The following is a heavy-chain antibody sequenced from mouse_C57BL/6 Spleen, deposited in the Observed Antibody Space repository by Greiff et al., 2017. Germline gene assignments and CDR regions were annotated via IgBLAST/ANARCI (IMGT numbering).Heavy chain of an antibody. Sequence: EVQGVESGGDLVKPGGSLKLSCAASGFTFSSYGMSWVRQTPDKRLEWVATISSGGSYTYYPDSVKGRFTISRDNAKNTRYLQMSSLKSEDTAMYYCARHVGDYPNDVDYWGQGTTLTVSS. CDR1: GFTFSSYG. CDR2: ISSGGSYT. D-gene: IGHD2-4*01. J-gene: IGHJ2*01. CDR3: ARHVGDYPNDVDY. V-gene: IGHV5-6*01.